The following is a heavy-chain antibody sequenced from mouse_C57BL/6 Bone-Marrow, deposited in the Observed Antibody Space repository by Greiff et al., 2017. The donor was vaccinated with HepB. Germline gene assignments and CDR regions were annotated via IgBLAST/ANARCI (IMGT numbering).Heavy chain of an antibody. D-gene: IGHD1-1*01. V-gene: IGHV5-12*01. Sequence: EVQLVESGGGLVQPGGSLKLSCAASGFTFSDYYMYWVRQTPEKRLEWVAYISNGGGSTYYPDTVKGRFTISRDNAKNTLYLQMSRLKSEDTAMYYCANYYGSSGGFAYWGQGTLVTVSA. CDR2: ISNGGGST. CDR1: GFTFSDYY. CDR3: ANYYGSSGGFAY. J-gene: IGHJ3*01.